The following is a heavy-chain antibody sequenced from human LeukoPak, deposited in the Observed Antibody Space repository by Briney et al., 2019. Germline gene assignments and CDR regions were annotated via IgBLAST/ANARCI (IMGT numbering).Heavy chain of an antibody. D-gene: IGHD3/OR15-3a*01. CDR3: ARGVGFYDLYYFDY. V-gene: IGHV1-2*02. Sequence: ASVKVSCKASGYTFTGYYMHWVRQAPGQGLEWMGWINPNSGGTNYAQKFQGRVTMTRDTSISTAYMELSRLRSDDTAVYYCARGVGFYDLYYFDYWGQGTLVTVSS. CDR2: INPNSGGT. J-gene: IGHJ4*02. CDR1: GYTFTGYY.